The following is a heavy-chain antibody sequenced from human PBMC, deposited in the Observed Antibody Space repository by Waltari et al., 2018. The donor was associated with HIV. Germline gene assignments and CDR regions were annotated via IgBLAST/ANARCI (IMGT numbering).Heavy chain of an antibody. CDR2: IRNDVSNK. J-gene: IGHJ6*02. D-gene: IGHD1-1*01. V-gene: IGHV3-30*02. Sequence: QVQLVESEGGVVQPGGSLRLSCAASGFTFTNFGIYWFRQAPGKGLEWVAYIRNDVSNKKYGDSVKGRFTISRDNSKNTVQLEMKSLRVEDTAVYYCAKENGFGTYYYYYGMDVWGQGTAVTVSS. CDR1: GFTFTNFG. CDR3: AKENGFGTYYYYYGMDV.